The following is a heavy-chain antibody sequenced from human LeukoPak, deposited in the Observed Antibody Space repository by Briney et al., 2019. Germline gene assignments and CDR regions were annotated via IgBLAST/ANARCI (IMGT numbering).Heavy chain of an antibody. CDR2: IKRDGSEK. V-gene: IGHV3-7*02. D-gene: IGHD3-22*01. Sequence: GGSLRLSCAASGFTFSSYWMSWVRQAPGKGLEWVATIKRDGSEKYYVDSVKGRFTISRDNAKNSLYLQMNGLRAEDTAVYYCATAYYDSSGYYPYWFDPWGQGTLVTVSS. CDR1: GFTFSSYW. J-gene: IGHJ5*02. CDR3: ATAYYDSSGYYPYWFDP.